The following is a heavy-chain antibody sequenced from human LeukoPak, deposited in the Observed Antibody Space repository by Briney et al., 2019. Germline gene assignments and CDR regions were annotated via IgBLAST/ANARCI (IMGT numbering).Heavy chain of an antibody. D-gene: IGHD2-2*03. Sequence: GGSLRLSCAASGFTFSSFAMTWVRQAPGKGLEWVSSITGNHGATYNIDSVKGRFTISRDDSRNTVYLQLNNLRVEDTAIYYCARASWISTADAVCWGQGTQVTVSS. CDR1: GFTFSSFA. CDR3: ARASWISTADAVC. V-gene: IGHV3-23*01. J-gene: IGHJ4*02. CDR2: ITGNHGAT.